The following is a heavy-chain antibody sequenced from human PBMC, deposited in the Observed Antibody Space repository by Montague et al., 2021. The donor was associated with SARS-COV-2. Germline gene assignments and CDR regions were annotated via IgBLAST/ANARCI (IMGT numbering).Heavy chain of an antibody. CDR1: GFTFSNYA. Sequence: SLRLSCAASGFTFSNYAMSWVRQAPGKGLEWVSVIYNDDSSTYYADSVKGRFTISRDNSKNTLYLQMNSLRAEDTAVYYCAKSRLEAKGPLDYWGQGTLVTVSS. J-gene: IGHJ4*02. D-gene: IGHD6-6*01. V-gene: IGHV3-23*03. CDR3: AKSRLEAKGPLDY. CDR2: IYNDDSST.